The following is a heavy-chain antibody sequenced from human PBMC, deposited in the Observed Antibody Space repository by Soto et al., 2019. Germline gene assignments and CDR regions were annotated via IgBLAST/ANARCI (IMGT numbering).Heavy chain of an antibody. J-gene: IGHJ4*02. CDR1: GGSFSGYY. D-gene: IGHD6-13*01. V-gene: IGHV4-34*01. CDR3: ARGQQLARKTDY. CDR2: INHSGST. Sequence: SXTLSLTCAVYGGSFSGYYWSWIRQPPGKGLEWIGEINHSGSTNYNPSLKSRVTISVDTSKNQFSLKLSSVTAADTAVYYCARGQQLARKTDYWGQGTLVTVSS.